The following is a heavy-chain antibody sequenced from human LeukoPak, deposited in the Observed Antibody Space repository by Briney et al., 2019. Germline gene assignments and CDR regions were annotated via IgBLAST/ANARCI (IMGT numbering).Heavy chain of an antibody. D-gene: IGHD3-3*01. CDR3: GRPNNDFWSGSSLYYFDY. J-gene: IGHJ4*02. V-gene: IGHV1-69*05. CDR2: IIPIFGTA. Sequence: SVKVSCKASGGTFSSYAISWVRQAPGQGLEWMGGIIPIFGTANYAQKFQGRVTITTDESTSTAYMELSSLRSEDTAVYYCGRPNNDFWSGSSLYYFDYWGQGTLVTVSS. CDR1: GGTFSSYA.